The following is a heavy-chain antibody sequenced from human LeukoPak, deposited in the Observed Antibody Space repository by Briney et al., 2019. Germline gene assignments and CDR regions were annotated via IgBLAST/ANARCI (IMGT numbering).Heavy chain of an antibody. CDR2: IYYSGST. J-gene: IGHJ4*02. Sequence: KTSETLSLTCTVSGGSISSYYWSWIRQPPGKGLEWIGYIYYSGSTNYDPSLTSRVTISLDTSKNQFSLKLSSVTAADTAVYYCARGVAGYGPYDYWGQGTLVTVSS. CDR1: GGSISSYY. D-gene: IGHD5-12*01. V-gene: IGHV4-59*08. CDR3: ARGVAGYGPYDY.